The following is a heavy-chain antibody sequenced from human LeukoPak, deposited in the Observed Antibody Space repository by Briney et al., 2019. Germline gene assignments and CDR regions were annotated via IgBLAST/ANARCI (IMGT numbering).Heavy chain of an antibody. Sequence: GGSLRLSCAASGFTFDDYAMHWVRQAPGKGLEGFSLINGDGGSKDYTDSVKGRVTISRDNSKNSVYLQMNSLTTEDTAFYYCAKADNGGGHYFHYWGQGTLVTVSS. D-gene: IGHD3-16*01. CDR2: INGDGGSK. V-gene: IGHV3-43*02. J-gene: IGHJ4*02. CDR1: GFTFDDYA. CDR3: AKADNGGGHYFHY.